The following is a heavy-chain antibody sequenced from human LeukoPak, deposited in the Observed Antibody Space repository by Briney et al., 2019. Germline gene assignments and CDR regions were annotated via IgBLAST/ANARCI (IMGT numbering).Heavy chain of an antibody. Sequence: PRGSPRLSCTASGFAYSGSSMHWVRQAPGKGLEWVSGIQRDGSSPTYAHSVKGRFTISRDNAKGSVYLQVNILRAEDTAVYYCSRGDYGPDYWGQGTLVTVSS. CDR3: SRGDYGPDY. J-gene: IGHJ4*02. V-gene: IGHV3-74*01. CDR1: GFAYSGSS. D-gene: IGHD4/OR15-4a*01. CDR2: IQRDGSSP.